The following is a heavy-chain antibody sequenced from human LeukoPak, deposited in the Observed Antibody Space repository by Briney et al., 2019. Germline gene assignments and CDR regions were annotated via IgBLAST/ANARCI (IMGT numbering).Heavy chain of an antibody. V-gene: IGHV3-53*01. CDR3: ARGGRSSELV. Sequence: GGSLRLSCAASGFIVSSVYMSWVRQSPGKGLECVSIIYSTGDTYYADSEKGRFTISRDVSKNTVYLQMNSLRAEDTAVYYCARGGRSSELVWGQGTRVTVSS. CDR2: IYSTGDT. D-gene: IGHD6-6*01. CDR1: GFIVSSVY. J-gene: IGHJ4*02.